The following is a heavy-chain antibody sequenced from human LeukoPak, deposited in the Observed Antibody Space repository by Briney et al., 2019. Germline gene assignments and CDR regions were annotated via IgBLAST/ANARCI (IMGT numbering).Heavy chain of an antibody. J-gene: IGHJ4*02. CDR2: IWNDGSNT. CDR3: AREVKAVPGDESFDY. CDR1: GFTFNSHG. V-gene: IGHV3-33*01. D-gene: IGHD6-19*01. Sequence: PGRSLRLSCAASGFTFNSHGMHWVRQAPGKGLEWVAVIWNDGSNTYHADSVKGRFTISRDNAKNSLYLQMNSLRAEDTAVYYCAREVKAVPGDESFDYWGQGTLVTVSS.